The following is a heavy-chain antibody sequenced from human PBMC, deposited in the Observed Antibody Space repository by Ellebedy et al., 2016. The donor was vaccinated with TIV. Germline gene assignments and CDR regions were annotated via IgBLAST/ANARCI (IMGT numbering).Heavy chain of an antibody. J-gene: IGHJ4*02. Sequence: PGGSLRLSCAPSGFIFSHYHMHWVRQAPGKGLEWVAVISYDGNSKYYADSVKGRFTISRDNSMTTLYLEMNSLRAEDTAVYYCARDLDKSSGWYGGAAYWGQGTLVTVSS. V-gene: IGHV3-30*19. CDR3: ARDLDKSSGWYGGAAY. CDR1: GFIFSHYH. D-gene: IGHD6-19*01. CDR2: ISYDGNSK.